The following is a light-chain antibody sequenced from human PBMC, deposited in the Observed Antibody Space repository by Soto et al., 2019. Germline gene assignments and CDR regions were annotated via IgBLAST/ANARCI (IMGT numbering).Light chain of an antibody. J-gene: IGKJ1*01. CDR2: GAS. V-gene: IGKV3-15*01. CDR3: QQYTNWPPWT. Sequence: EIVMTQSPATLSVSPGERATLSCRASQSVSSNLAWYQQKPGQAPMLLISGASTRATGIPGRFSGSGSGTEFTLTISSLQSEDFAVYYSQQYTNWPPWTCRQGTKVEI. CDR1: QSVSSN.